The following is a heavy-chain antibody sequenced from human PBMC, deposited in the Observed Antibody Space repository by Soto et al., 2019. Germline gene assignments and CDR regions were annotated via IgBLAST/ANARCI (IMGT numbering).Heavy chain of an antibody. CDR1: GGSISSSTYY. Sequence: PAETLSLTCTVSGGSISSSTYYWVLMRHPPWKGLEWIGYIYYSGSTNYNPSLKSRVTISVDTSKNQFSLKLSSVTAADTAVYYCARHEFRYYDILTGSFEYWGQGTLVTVSS. D-gene: IGHD3-9*01. V-gene: IGHV4-61*05. J-gene: IGHJ4*02. CDR2: IYYSGST. CDR3: ARHEFRYYDILTGSFEY.